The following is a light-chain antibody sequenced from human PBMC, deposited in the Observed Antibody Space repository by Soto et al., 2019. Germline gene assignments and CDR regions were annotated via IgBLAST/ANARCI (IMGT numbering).Light chain of an antibody. Sequence: QSVLTQPASVSGSPGQSITFSCTGTSSDVGGYNYVSWYQQHPGKAPELMIYDVSNRPSGVSNRFSGSKSGNTASLTISGLQAEDEADYSCSSYTSSSTVVFGGGTKVTVL. V-gene: IGLV2-14*03. J-gene: IGLJ2*01. CDR3: SSYTSSSTVV. CDR1: SSDVGGYNY. CDR2: DVS.